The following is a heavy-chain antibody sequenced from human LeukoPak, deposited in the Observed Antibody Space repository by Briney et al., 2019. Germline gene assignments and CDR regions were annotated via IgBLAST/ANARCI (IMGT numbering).Heavy chain of an antibody. CDR1: GFTFSSYA. Sequence: PGGSLRLSCAASGFTFSSYAMSWVRQAPGKGLERVSAISGSGGSTYYADSVKGRFTISRDNSKNTLYLQMNSLRAEDTAVYYCAKSPALYYDILTGYEDYWGQGTLVTVSS. CDR3: AKSPALYYDILTGYEDY. V-gene: IGHV3-23*01. D-gene: IGHD3-9*01. CDR2: ISGSGGST. J-gene: IGHJ4*02.